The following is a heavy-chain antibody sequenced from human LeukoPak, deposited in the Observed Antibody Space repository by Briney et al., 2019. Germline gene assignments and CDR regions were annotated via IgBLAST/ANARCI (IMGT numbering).Heavy chain of an antibody. Sequence: SVKVSCKASGGTYSSYAISWVRQAPGQGLEWMGRIIPILGIANYAQKFQGRVTITADKSTSTAYMELSSLRSEDTAVYYCAMTSGNGRFDPWGQGTLVTVSS. V-gene: IGHV1-69*04. CDR2: IIPILGIA. CDR1: GGTYSSYA. J-gene: IGHJ5*02. D-gene: IGHD3-10*01. CDR3: AMTSGNGRFDP.